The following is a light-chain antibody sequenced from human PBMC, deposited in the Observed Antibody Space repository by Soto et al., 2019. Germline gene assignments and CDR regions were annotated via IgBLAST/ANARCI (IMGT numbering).Light chain of an antibody. Sequence: EIVLTQSPATLSLSPVERATLSCRASQSVSSYLAWYQQKPGQAPRLLIYDASNRAPGIPARFSGSGSGTDFTLTISSLEPEDFAVYYCQQRSNWPATFGQGTRLEIK. CDR3: QQRSNWPAT. J-gene: IGKJ5*01. CDR2: DAS. V-gene: IGKV3-11*01. CDR1: QSVSSY.